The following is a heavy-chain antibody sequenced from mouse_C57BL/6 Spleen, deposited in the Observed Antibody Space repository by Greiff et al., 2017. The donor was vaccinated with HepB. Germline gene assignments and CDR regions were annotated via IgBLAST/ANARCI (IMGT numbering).Heavy chain of an antibody. CDR1: DSEVFPIAY. D-gene: IGHD1-1*01. CDR3: ARGYYGTPPYWYFDV. V-gene: IGHV15-2*01. CDR2: ILPSIGRT. Sequence: QVHVKQSGSELRSPGSSVKLSCKDFDSEVFPIAYMSWVRQKPGHGFEWIGGILPSIGRTIYGEKFEDKATLDADTLSNTAYLELNSLTYEDSAIYYCARGYYGTPPYWYFDVWGTGTTVTVSS. J-gene: IGHJ1*03.